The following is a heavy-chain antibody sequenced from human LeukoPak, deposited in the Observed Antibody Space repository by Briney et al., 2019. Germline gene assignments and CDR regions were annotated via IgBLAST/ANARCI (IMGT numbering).Heavy chain of an antibody. CDR3: AATGIAVAGSLDY. CDR2: IYSGGSA. D-gene: IGHD6-19*01. J-gene: IGHJ4*02. Sequence: GGSLRLSCAASGFTVSSNYMSWVRQAPGKGLEWVSVIYSGGSAYYADSVKGRFTISRDNSKNTLYPQMNSLRAEDTAVYYCAATGIAVAGSLDYWGQGTLVTVSS. CDR1: GFTVSSNY. V-gene: IGHV3-53*01.